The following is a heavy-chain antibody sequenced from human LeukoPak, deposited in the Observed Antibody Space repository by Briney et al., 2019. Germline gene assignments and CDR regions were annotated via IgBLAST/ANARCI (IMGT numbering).Heavy chain of an antibody. CDR1: GGSISSSNW. CDR3: ARDGDYGDYAPAPADAFDI. D-gene: IGHD4-17*01. Sequence: SGTLSLTCAVSGGSISSSNWWSWVRQPPGKGLEWIGEIYHSGSTNYNPSPKSRVTISVDKSKNQFSLKLSSVTAADTAVYYCARDGDYGDYAPAPADAFDIWGQGTMVTVSS. V-gene: IGHV4-4*02. CDR2: IYHSGST. J-gene: IGHJ3*02.